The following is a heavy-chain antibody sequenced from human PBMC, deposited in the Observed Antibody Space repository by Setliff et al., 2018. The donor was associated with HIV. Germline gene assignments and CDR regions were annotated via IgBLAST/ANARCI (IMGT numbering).Heavy chain of an antibody. Sequence: PSETLSLTCTVSGYSISSGYYWSWVRQPPGKGLEWIGEIYHSGSTNYNPSLKSRVTISVDKSKNQFSLKLSSVTAGDTAVYYCTRRRGPMVRGVDPTPSYYFDYWGQGTLVTVSS. CDR2: IYHSGST. V-gene: IGHV4-4*02. D-gene: IGHD3-10*01. CDR3: TRRRGPMVRGVDPTPSYYFDY. CDR1: GYSISSGYY. J-gene: IGHJ4*02.